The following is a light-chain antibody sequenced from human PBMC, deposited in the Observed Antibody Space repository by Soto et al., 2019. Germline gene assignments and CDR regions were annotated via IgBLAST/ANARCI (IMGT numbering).Light chain of an antibody. CDR1: SSDVGGYNY. CDR2: DVS. CDR3: CSYAGSSWV. Sequence: LTQPRSVSGSPGQSVTISCTGTSSDVGGYNYVSWYQQHPGKAPKLMIYDVSKRPSGVPDRFSGSKSGNTASLTISGLQAEDEADYYCCSYAGSSWVFGTGTKVTVL. V-gene: IGLV2-11*01. J-gene: IGLJ1*01.